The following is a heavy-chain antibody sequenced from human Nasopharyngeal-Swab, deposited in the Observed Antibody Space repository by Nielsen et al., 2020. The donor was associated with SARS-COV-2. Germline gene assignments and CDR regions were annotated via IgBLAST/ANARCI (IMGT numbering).Heavy chain of an antibody. V-gene: IGHV3-23*01. CDR1: GFTFSSYA. J-gene: IGHJ3*02. CDR2: ISGSGGST. CDR3: AKPLAYCGGDCYWGDAFDI. D-gene: IGHD2-21*01. Sequence: GGSLRLSCAASGFTFSSYAMSWVRQAPGKGLEWVSAISGSGGSTYYADSVKGRFTTSRDNSKNTLYLQMNSLRAEDTAVYYCAKPLAYCGGDCYWGDAFDIWGQGTLVTVSS.